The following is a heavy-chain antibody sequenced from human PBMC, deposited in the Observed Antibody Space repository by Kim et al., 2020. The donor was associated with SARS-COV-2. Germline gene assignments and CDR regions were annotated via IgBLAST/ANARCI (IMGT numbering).Heavy chain of an antibody. D-gene: IGHD2-15*01. V-gene: IGHV3-23*01. CDR3: AKGRGYCTGGSCYSDY. J-gene: IGHJ4*02. CDR1: GFTFSSYA. Sequence: GGSLRLSCAASGFTFSSYAMSWVRQAPGKGLEWVSTIDGIGGNTYYADSVKGRSTVSRDNSKNTLSLQMDSLRVEDTAVYYCAKGRGYCTGGSCYSDYWGQGTLVTVSS. CDR2: IDGIGGNT.